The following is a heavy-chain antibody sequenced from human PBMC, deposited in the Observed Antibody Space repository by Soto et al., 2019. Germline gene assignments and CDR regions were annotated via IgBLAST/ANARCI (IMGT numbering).Heavy chain of an antibody. CDR2: IYGGGNGP. Sequence: EVQVLESGGGLVQPGGSLRLSCAATGFTFSDFAMSWVRQAPGKGLEWVSRIYGGGNGPHYADSVKGRVTISRDNSKNTWYLQMNSLRAEDTAVYYCANMEGMDPWAYSFDYWGQGTLVTVSS. D-gene: IGHD2-2*03. J-gene: IGHJ4*02. V-gene: IGHV3-23*01. CDR1: GFTFSDFA. CDR3: ANMEGMDPWAYSFDY.